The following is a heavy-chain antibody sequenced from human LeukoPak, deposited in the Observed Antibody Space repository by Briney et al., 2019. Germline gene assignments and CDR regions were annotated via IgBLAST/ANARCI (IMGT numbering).Heavy chain of an antibody. CDR1: GFTFDNYG. CDR3: AADPEYTSGA. CDR2: INWNGGST. V-gene: IGHV3-20*04. Sequence: GGSLRLSCAASGFTFDNYGMSWVRQAPGKGLEWVSGINWNGGSTGYADSVKGRFTISRDNAKNSLYLQMNSLRAEDTAVYYCAADPEYTSGAWGQGTLVTVSS. D-gene: IGHD6-19*01. J-gene: IGHJ5*02.